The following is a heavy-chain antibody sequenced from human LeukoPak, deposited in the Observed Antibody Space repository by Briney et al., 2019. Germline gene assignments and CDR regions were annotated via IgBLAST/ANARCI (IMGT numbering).Heavy chain of an antibody. V-gene: IGHV3-30*03. D-gene: IGHD5-12*01. Sequence: PGGSLRLSCAASGFTFSSYSMHWVRQAPGKGLEWVAVISYDGSNKYYADSVKGRFTISRDNSKNTLYLQMNSLRAEDTAVYYCARDGDGYNYEGDPWGQGTLVTVSS. CDR2: ISYDGSNK. J-gene: IGHJ5*02. CDR1: GFTFSSYS. CDR3: ARDGDGYNYEGDP.